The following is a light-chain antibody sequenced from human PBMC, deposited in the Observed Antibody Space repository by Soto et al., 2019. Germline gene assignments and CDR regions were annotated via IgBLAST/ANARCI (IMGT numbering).Light chain of an antibody. J-gene: IGLJ1*01. V-gene: IGLV2-8*01. CDR1: SSDIGDYNY. Sequence: QSVLTQPPSASGSPGQSVTFCSTGTSSDIGDYNYVSWYQQHPGKALKLMIYEVTKRPSGVPDRFSGYKTGNTASLTFSGLQADDEADYYCSSYAGNNNYVFGTGTKVTAL. CDR3: SSYAGNNNYV. CDR2: EVT.